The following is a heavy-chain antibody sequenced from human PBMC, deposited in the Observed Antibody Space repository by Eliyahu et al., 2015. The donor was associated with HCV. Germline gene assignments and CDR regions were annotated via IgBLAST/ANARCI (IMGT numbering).Heavy chain of an antibody. V-gene: IGHV3-23*01. D-gene: IGHD2-21*02. CDR3: AKDERIAYCGGDCYSLDAFDI. J-gene: IGHJ3*02. Sequence: EVQLLESGGGLVQPGGSLRLSCAASGFTFSSYAMSWVRQAPGKGLEWVSAISGSGGSTYYADSVKGRFTISRDNSKNTLYLQMNSLRAEDTAVYYCAKDERIAYCGGDCYSLDAFDIWGQGTMVTVSS. CDR1: GFTFSSYA. CDR2: ISGSGGST.